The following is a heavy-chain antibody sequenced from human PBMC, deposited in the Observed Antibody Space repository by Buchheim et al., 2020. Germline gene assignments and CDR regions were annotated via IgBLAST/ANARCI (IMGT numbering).Heavy chain of an antibody. V-gene: IGHV3-23*01. CDR1: GFTFVNVA. J-gene: IGHJ4*02. CDR3: ARSRLLDY. CDR2: SAGTGGAG. Sequence: EVQLLESGGGLVQPGEPLRLSCEASGFTFVNVAMHWFRQAPGKGLEWVSSAGTGGAGFYAESVKGRFFVSRANSRNTLYLHMTSLRAEDTAIYYCARSRLLDYWSQGT. D-gene: IGHD3-10*01.